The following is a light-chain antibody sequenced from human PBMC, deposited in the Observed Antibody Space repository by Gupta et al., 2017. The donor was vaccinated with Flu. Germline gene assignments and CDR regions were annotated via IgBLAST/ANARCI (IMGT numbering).Light chain of an antibody. Sequence: IVLTQSPATLSLPPAERATPSRRASQSVSSTYLAWYQQKPGQAPRLLMYGTYRRVTGIADRFSGSGSGTDFTLTISRLEPEDSAVYHCQQYGTSPYTFGQGTKLEMK. J-gene: IGKJ2*01. CDR3: QQYGTSPYT. CDR2: GTY. CDR1: QSVSSTY. V-gene: IGKV3-20*01.